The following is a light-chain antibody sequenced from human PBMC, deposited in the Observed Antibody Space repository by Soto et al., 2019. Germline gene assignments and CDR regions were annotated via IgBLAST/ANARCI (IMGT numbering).Light chain of an antibody. V-gene: IGKV1-27*01. J-gene: IGKJ4*01. Sequence: DIQMTQSPSSLSPSVGDRVTITCRASEDISTYLAWYQQKPGKVPSLLIYAASNLRSGVPSRFSGVGSGTYFTLTISSLQPEDVATYYCHNYNSAPPAFAGGTKVEI. CDR3: HNYNSAPPA. CDR2: AAS. CDR1: EDISTY.